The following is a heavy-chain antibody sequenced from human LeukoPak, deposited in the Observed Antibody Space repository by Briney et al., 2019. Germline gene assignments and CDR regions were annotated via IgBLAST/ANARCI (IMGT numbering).Heavy chain of an antibody. CDR2: ISSSSSYI. V-gene: IGHV3-21*01. Sequence: GGSLRLSCAASRFTFSSYSMNWVRQAPGKGLEWVSSISSSSSYIYYADSVKGRFTISRDNAKNSLYLQMNSLRAEDTAVYYCARDSYYGSGSYIGYYYYMDVWGKGTTVTVSS. J-gene: IGHJ6*03. D-gene: IGHD3-10*01. CDR1: RFTFSSYS. CDR3: ARDSYYGSGSYIGYYYYMDV.